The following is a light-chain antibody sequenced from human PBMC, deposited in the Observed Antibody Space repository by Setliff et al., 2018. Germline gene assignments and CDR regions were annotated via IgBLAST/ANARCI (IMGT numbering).Light chain of an antibody. V-gene: IGLV7-43*01. CDR3: LLYFGATVV. CDR1: TGTVTNTHY. Sequence: QAVVTQEPSVTVSPGGTVTLTCSSSTGTVTNTHYSSWLQQKPGLPPRPLIFSTTQPYSGTPARMSGSPLGGKAVLTLSGVQPEDQATYFCLLYFGATVVFGGGTKVTVL. J-gene: IGLJ2*01. CDR2: STT.